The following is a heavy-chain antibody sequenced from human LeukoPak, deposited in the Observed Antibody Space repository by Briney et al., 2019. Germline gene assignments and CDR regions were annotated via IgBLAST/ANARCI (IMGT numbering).Heavy chain of an antibody. J-gene: IGHJ6*02. V-gene: IGHV4-34*01. D-gene: IGHD2-15*01. CDR3: AMSPRRLGYCSGGSCYYYYGMDV. Sequence: PSETLSLTCAVYGGSFSGYYWSWIRQPPGKGLEWIGEINHSGSTTYNPSLKSRVTISVDTSKNQFSMKLSSVTPADTALYYCAMSPRRLGYCSGGSCYYYYGMDVWGQGTTVTVSS. CDR1: GGSFSGYY. CDR2: INHSGST.